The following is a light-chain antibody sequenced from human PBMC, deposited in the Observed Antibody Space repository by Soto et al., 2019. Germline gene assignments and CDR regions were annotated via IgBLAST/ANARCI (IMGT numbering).Light chain of an antibody. CDR2: GTS. J-gene: IGKJ1*01. V-gene: IGKV3-20*01. Sequence: EIVLTQSPGTLSLSPGEXATLSCRASQSVSSKYLAWYQQKPGQAPRLLIYGTSSRATGISDRFRGSGSGTDFTLTISRLEPEDFAVYYCQQNDSSPSWTFGQGTKVDIK. CDR3: QQNDSSPSWT. CDR1: QSVSSKY.